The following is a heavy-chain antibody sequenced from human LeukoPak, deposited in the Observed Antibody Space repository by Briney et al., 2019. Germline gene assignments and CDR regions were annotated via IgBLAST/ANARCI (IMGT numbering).Heavy chain of an antibody. J-gene: IGHJ6*02. CDR2: ISAYNGNT. CDR1: GYTFTSFG. Sequence: ASVKVSCKASGYTFTSFGISWVRQAPGQGLEWMGWISAYNGNTNYAQKLQGRVTMTTDTSTSTAYMELGSLRSDDTAVYYCASPTIVQVGATYGYYYGMDVWGQGTTVTVSS. V-gene: IGHV1-18*01. D-gene: IGHD1-26*01. CDR3: ASPTIVQVGATYGYYYGMDV.